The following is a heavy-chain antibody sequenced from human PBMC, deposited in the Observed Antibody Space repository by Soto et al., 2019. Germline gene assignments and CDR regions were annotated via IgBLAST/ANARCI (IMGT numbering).Heavy chain of an antibody. D-gene: IGHD2-2*01. CDR3: ARGSRYCSSTSCFNRR. CDR2: ISSSSSYI. CDR1: GFTFSSYS. V-gene: IGHV3-21*01. Sequence: EVQPVESGGGLVKPGGSLRLSCAASGFTFSSYSMNWVRQAPGKGLEWVSSISSSSSYIYYADSVKGRFTISRDNAKNSLYLQMNSLRAEDTAVYYCARGSRYCSSTSCFNRRWGQGTLVTVSS. J-gene: IGHJ4*02.